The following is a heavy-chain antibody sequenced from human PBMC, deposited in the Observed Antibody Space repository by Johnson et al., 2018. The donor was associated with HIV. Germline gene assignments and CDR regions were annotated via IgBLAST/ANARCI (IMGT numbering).Heavy chain of an antibody. CDR1: GFTFTNYW. CDR2: VNTDGGDT. Sequence: EVQLVESGGGLVQPGGSLRLSCAVSGFTFTNYWMHWVRQAPGKGLVWVSRVNTDGGDTIYADSVKGRFTISRDNSKNTLYLQMNSLRAEDTAVYYCAKDPVGATWAFEIWGQGTMVTVSA. CDR3: AKDPVGATWAFEI. J-gene: IGHJ3*02. D-gene: IGHD1-26*01. V-gene: IGHV3-74*01.